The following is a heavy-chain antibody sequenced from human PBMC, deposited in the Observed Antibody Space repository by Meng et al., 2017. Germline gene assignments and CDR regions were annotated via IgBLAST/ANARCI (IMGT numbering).Heavy chain of an antibody. D-gene: IGHD7-27*01. Sequence: GAGGGVVQPWATLRLSCAASEFTLSISAMSWVVQAPGKGLEWVSGISGNGGSTFYADSVKGRFTISRDNSKNTLYLQMNSLRVEDTALYYCAKLGSDYWGQGTLVTVSS. CDR3: AKLGSDY. CDR1: EFTLSISA. V-gene: IGHV3-23*01. CDR2: ISGNGGST. J-gene: IGHJ4*02.